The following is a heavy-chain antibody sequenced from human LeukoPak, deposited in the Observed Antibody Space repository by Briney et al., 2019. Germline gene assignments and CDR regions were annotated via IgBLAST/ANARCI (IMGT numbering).Heavy chain of an antibody. J-gene: IGHJ6*02. Sequence: PGGSLRLSCVASGFIVSSRYMSWVRQAPGKGLEWVSAIYSGVGTNYAGSVKGRFTISRDNSRNTLYLQMNSLRAEDTAVYYCVRAENGMDVWGRGTAVTVS. CDR1: GFIVSSRY. CDR3: VRAENGMDV. V-gene: IGHV3-53*01. CDR2: IYSGVGT.